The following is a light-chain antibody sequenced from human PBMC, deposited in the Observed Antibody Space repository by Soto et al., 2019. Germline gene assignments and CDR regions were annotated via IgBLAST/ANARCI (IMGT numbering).Light chain of an antibody. V-gene: IGLV2-14*01. Sequence: QSALTQPASVSGSPGQSITISCTGTSSDVGGYNYVSWYQQHPGKAPKLMIYDVSNRPSGVSNRFSGSKSGNTASLTISGLPAEDAADYYSRSYTSSSTLYVFGTGTKLTVL. CDR1: SSDVGGYNY. CDR2: DVS. CDR3: RSYTSSSTLYV. J-gene: IGLJ1*01.